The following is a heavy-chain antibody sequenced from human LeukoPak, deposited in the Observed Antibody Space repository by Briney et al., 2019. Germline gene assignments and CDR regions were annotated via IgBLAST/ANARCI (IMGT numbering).Heavy chain of an antibody. CDR1: GFTFSSYE. D-gene: IGHD1-26*01. CDR3: ARAQYSGSYYLHAFDI. J-gene: IGHJ3*02. Sequence: GGSLRLSCAASGFTFSSYEMNWVRQAPGKGLEWVSYISSSGSTIYYADSVKGRFTISRDNAKNSLYLQMNNLRAEDTAVYYCARAQYSGSYYLHAFDIWGQGTMVTVSS. CDR2: ISSSGSTI. V-gene: IGHV3-48*03.